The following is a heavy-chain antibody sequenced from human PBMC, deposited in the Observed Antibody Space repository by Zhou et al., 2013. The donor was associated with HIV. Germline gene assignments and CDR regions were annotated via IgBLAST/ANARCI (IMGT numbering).Heavy chain of an antibody. D-gene: IGHD2-2*01. CDR3: ARGSLDIVVVPAYWYFDL. CDR2: IIPIFGTA. Sequence: QVQLVQSGAEVKKPGSSVKVSCKASGGTFSSYAISWVRQAPGQGLEWMGGIIPIFGTANYAQKFQGRVTITTDESTSTAYMELSSLRSEDTAVYYCARGSLDIVVVPAYWYFDLWGRGTLVTVSS. J-gene: IGHJ2*01. CDR1: GGTFSSYA. V-gene: IGHV1-69*05.